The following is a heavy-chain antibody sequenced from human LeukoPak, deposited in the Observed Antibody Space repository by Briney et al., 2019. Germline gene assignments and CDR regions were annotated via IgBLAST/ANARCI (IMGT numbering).Heavy chain of an antibody. Sequence: KDGESLKISCKGSGYSFTSYWIGWVRQMPGKGLEWMGITYPGDSDTRYSPSFQGQVTISADKSISTAYLQWSSLKASDTAMYYCARTVLAAAGSYYYYGMDVWGQGTTVTVSS. J-gene: IGHJ6*02. CDR1: GYSFTSYW. V-gene: IGHV5-51*01. D-gene: IGHD6-13*01. CDR2: TYPGDSDT. CDR3: ARTVLAAAGSYYYYGMDV.